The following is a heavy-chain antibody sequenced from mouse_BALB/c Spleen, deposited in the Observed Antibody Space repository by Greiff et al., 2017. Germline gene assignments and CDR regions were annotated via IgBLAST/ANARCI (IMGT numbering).Heavy chain of an antibody. D-gene: IGHD3-2*01. Sequence: ESGPGLVKPSQSLSLTCTVTGYSITSDYAWNWIRQFPGNKLEWMGYISYSGSTSYNPSLKSRISITRDTSKNQFFLQLNSVTTEDTATYYCAGLDSSGFFAYWGQGTLVTVSA. J-gene: IGHJ3*01. CDR1: GYSITSDYA. CDR3: AGLDSSGFFAY. CDR2: ISYSGST. V-gene: IGHV3-2*02.